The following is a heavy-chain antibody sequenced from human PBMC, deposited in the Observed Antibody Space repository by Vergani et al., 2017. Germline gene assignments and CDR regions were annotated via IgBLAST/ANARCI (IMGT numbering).Heavy chain of an antibody. J-gene: IGHJ4*02. D-gene: IGHD2-15*01. CDR3: ATAGAAYCRGASCYDFFEY. V-gene: IGHV3-30*02. Sequence: QVQLVESGGGVVQPGGSLRLSCAASGFTFTNYGMHWVRQAPGKGLEWVAFTRYDGIVEYYGDSVRGRFTISRDNSKNTLYLQMNRLRPEDTAVHYCATAGAAYCRGASCYDFFEYWGQGTLVTVAS. CDR2: TRYDGIVE. CDR1: GFTFTNYG.